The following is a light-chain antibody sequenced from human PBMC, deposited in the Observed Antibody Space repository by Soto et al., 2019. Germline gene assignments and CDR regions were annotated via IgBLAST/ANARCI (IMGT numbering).Light chain of an antibody. V-gene: IGLV2-18*02. CDR3: SSYTSTSTYV. J-gene: IGLJ1*01. CDR2: EVS. Sequence: QSVLTQPPSVSGSPGQSVTISCTGTSSDGGSYNRVSWYQQPPGTAPKLRIYEVSNRPSGVPDRFSGSKSGNTASLTISGLQAEDEADYCCSSYTSTSTYVFGTGTKVTVL. CDR1: SSDGGSYNR.